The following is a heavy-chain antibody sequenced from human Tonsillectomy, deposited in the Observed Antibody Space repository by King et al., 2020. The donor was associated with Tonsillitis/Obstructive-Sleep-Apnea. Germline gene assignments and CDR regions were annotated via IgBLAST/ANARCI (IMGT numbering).Heavy chain of an antibody. CDR2: IFPGDSVT. Sequence: VQLVESGAEVKKPGESLKISCEASGYSFVSYWIGWVRQMPGKGLEWMGIIFPGDSVTSYSPSFQGQVTISADKSITTAYLQWSSLKASDTAMYYCARQLDGSGGYYNGDAFDIWGQGTMVTVSS. CDR1: GYSFVSYW. CDR3: ARQLDGSGGYYNGDAFDI. D-gene: IGHD3-10*01. J-gene: IGHJ3*02. V-gene: IGHV5-51*01.